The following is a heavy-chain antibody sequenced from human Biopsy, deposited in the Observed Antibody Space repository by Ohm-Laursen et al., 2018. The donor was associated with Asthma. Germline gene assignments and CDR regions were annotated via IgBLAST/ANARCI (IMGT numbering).Heavy chain of an antibody. J-gene: IGHJ4*02. CDR2: LSYSGNNK. Sequence: SSLRLSCAASGFILSNYDMHWVRQAPGKGLEWVAVLSYSGNNKYYADSVRGRFTISRDNSENTLYLQMNSLRVEDTAVYYCARGDWYGSASNGYWGQGTLVTVSA. CDR1: GFILSNYD. V-gene: IGHV3-30*03. CDR3: ARGDWYGSASNGY. D-gene: IGHD6-6*01.